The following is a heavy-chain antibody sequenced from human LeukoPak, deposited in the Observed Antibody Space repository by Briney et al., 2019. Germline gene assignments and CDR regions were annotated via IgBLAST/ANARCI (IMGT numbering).Heavy chain of an antibody. J-gene: IGHJ4*02. CDR3: AKVAGDRMDY. V-gene: IGHV1-18*01. Sequence: ASVKVSCKASGYTFATYGFCWVRQAPGHGLEWMGWISSNTGKTDYAQKFQGRVTLTTDTSTSTAYMELRSLRPDDTALYYCAKVAGDRMDYRGQGTLLTVSS. CDR1: GYTFATYG. CDR2: ISSNTGKT. D-gene: IGHD6-13*01.